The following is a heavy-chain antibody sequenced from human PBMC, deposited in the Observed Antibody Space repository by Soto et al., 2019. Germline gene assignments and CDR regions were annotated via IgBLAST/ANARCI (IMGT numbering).Heavy chain of an antibody. CDR2: IYYSGTT. CDR1: GDSMSSGTYH. J-gene: IGHJ4*02. D-gene: IGHD3-10*01. V-gene: IGHV4-39*01. CDR3: ARHYASGNYYRPVDS. Sequence: SEALSLTCSVSGDSMSSGTYHWDWIRQPPGKGLEWIGTIYYSGTTHYNPSLKSRVTISADTSKSQFFLNLSSVTAADTADYYCARHYASGNYYRPVDSWGQGALVTV.